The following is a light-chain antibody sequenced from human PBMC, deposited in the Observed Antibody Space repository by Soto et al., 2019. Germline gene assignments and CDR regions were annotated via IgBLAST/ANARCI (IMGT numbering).Light chain of an antibody. V-gene: IGKV3-20*01. J-gene: IGKJ5*01. CDR2: GAS. CDR1: QTISG. Sequence: EIVLTQSPGTLSLSPGDGATLSCRASQTISGLAWYQHKPGQAPRLLIYGASTRATGIPDRFSGSVSGADFTLTISRLEPEDFAVYYCQQYGSSPPITFGQGTRLEIK. CDR3: QQYGSSPPIT.